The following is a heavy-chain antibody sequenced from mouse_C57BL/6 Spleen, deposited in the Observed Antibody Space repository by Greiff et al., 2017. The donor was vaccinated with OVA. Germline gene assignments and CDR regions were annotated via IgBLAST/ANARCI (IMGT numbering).Heavy chain of an antibody. CDR3: ATYYSKGAWFAY. D-gene: IGHD2-5*01. Sequence: QVQLKESGPELVKPGASVKISCKASGYAFSSSWMNWVKQRPGQGLEWIGRIYPGDGDTNYNGKFKGKATLTADKSSSTAYMQLSSLTSEDSAVYFCATYYSKGAWFAYWGQGTLVTVSA. CDR1: GYAFSSSW. V-gene: IGHV1-82*01. J-gene: IGHJ3*01. CDR2: IYPGDGDT.